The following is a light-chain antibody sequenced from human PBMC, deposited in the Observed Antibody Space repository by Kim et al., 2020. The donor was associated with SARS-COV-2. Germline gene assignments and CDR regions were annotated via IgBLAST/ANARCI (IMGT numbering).Light chain of an antibody. CDR1: KLGDKF. Sequence: SYELTQPPSVSVSPGQTATITCSGDKLGDKFACWYQQKPGQSPVLVIYQDSKRPSGIPERFSGSNSGNTATLTISGTQAMDEADYYCQAWDSITPWVFGGGTKVTVL. CDR3: QAWDSITPWV. J-gene: IGLJ3*02. CDR2: QDS. V-gene: IGLV3-1*01.